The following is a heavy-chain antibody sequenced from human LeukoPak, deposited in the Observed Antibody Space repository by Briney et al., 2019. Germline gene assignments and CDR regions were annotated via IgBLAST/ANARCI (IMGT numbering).Heavy chain of an antibody. CDR3: ATAPNKYGSRLDY. D-gene: IGHD3-10*01. CDR1: GFTFTTYD. V-gene: IGHV3-30*03. J-gene: IGHJ4*02. CDR2: ISYDGSDK. Sequence: GRSLRLSCAASGFTFTTYDMHWVRQAPGKGLEWVAVISYDGSDKYYADSVKGRFTISRDNSKNTLYLQMNSLRAEDTAMYYCATAPNKYGSRLDYWGQGTLVTVSS.